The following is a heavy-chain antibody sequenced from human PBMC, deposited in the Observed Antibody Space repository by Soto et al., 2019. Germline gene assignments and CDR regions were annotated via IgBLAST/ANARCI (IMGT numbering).Heavy chain of an antibody. D-gene: IGHD5-12*01. V-gene: IGHV1-18*01. CDR2: ISSYNGDT. CDR1: RFAFTRSA. J-gene: IGHJ6*02. CDR3: AREGVAPYYYYGMDV. Sequence: SVKVSCKAPRFAFTRSAISWVRQAPRQGPEWMGWISSYNGDTNYAQTFQGRVTMTTDTSTSTAYMELRSLRSDDTAVYYCAREGVAPYYYYGMDVWGQGTPVTVSS.